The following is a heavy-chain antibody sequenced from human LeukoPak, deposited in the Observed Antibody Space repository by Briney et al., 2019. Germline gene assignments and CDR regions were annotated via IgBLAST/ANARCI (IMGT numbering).Heavy chain of an antibody. CDR1: GFTFDDYA. J-gene: IGHJ4*02. Sequence: SGRSLRLSCAASGFTFDDYAMHWVRQAPGKGLEWVSGISWNSGSIGYADSVKGRFTISRDNAKNSLYLQMNSLRAEDMALYYCAKASNLELGSFIDYWGQGTLVTVSS. CDR3: AKASNLELGSFIDY. CDR2: ISWNSGSI. V-gene: IGHV3-9*03. D-gene: IGHD1-7*01.